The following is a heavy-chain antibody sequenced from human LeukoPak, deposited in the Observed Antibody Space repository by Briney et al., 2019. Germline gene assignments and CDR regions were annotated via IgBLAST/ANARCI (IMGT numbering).Heavy chain of an antibody. CDR1: GGTFSSYA. CDR3: ARVVGATITTPYNWFDP. V-gene: IGHV1-69*13. CDR2: IIPIFGTA. J-gene: IGHJ5*02. Sequence: GASVKVSCKASGGTFSSYAISWVRQAPGQGLEWMGGIIPIFGTANYAQKFQGRVTITADESTSTAYMELSSLRSEDTAVYYCARVVGATITTPYNWFDPWGQGTLVTVSS. D-gene: IGHD1-26*01.